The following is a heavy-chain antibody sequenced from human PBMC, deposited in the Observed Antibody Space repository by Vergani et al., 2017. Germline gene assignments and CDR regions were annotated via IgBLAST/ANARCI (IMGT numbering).Heavy chain of an antibody. CDR3: AADGVCSSTSCYPPYYYYGMDV. CDR1: GFTFTSSA. Sequence: QMQLVQSGPEVKKPGTSVKVSCKASGFTFTSSAVQWVRQARGQRLEWIGWIVVGSGNTNYAQKFQERVTITRDMSTSTAYMELSSLRSEDTAVYYCAADGVCSSTSCYPPYYYYGMDVWGQGTTVTVSS. J-gene: IGHJ6*02. CDR2: IVVGSGNT. D-gene: IGHD2-2*01. V-gene: IGHV1-58*01.